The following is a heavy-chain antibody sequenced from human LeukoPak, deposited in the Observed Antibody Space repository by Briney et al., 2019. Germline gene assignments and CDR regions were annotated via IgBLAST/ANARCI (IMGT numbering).Heavy chain of an antibody. J-gene: IGHJ4*02. CDR1: GFAFSNYG. Sequence: PGGSLRLSCAASGFAFSNYGMNWVRQAPGKGLEWVSGITGSGGTTYYADSVKGRFPISRDNSKNTLYLQMNSPRAEDTAAYYCAKDGNWARFENWGQGTLVTVSS. CDR2: ITGSGGTT. CDR3: AKDGNWARFEN. V-gene: IGHV3-23*01. D-gene: IGHD7-27*01.